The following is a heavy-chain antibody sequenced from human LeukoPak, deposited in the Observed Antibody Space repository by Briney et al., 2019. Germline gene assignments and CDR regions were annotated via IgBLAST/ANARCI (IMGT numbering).Heavy chain of an antibody. J-gene: IGHJ4*02. CDR1: GFTFSDYS. Sequence: GRSLRLSCVASGFTFSDYSMNWVRQAPGKGLEWISYISSGGRTTYSADSLKGRFTISRDNAKNSLFLQMNSLRAEDTAVYYCAKEDSSGWTGDYWGQGTLVTVSS. CDR3: AKEDSSGWTGDY. CDR2: ISSGGRTT. V-gene: IGHV3-48*01. D-gene: IGHD6-19*01.